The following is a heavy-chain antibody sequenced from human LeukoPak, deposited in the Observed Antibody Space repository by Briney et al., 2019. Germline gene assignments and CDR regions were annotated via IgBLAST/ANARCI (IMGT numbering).Heavy chain of an antibody. CDR2: FDPEDGET. J-gene: IGHJ3*02. V-gene: IGHV1-24*01. CDR3: ARWVDCSSTSCYELDAFDI. Sequence: ASVKVSCKVSGYTLTELSMHWVRQAPGKGLEWMGGFDPEDGETIYAQKFQGRVTMTEDTSTDTAYMELSSLRSEDTAVYYCARWVDCSSTSCYELDAFDIWGQGTMVTVSS. CDR1: GYTLTELS. D-gene: IGHD2-2*01.